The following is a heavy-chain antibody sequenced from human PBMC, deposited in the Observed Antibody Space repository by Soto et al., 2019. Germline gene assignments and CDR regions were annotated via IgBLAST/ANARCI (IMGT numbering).Heavy chain of an antibody. D-gene: IGHD3-10*02. CDR1: GFTVSSNY. Sequence: EVQLVESGGGLVQPGGSLRLSCAASGFTVSSNYMSWVRQAPGKGLEWVSIIYSGGSTYYADSVKGRCTTYRDNSKNTMYLKVDGLGVDDTAVYDCASVPRYDYFRLVVWGQGTTVTVSS. J-gene: IGHJ6*02. CDR2: IYSGGST. V-gene: IGHV3-66*01. CDR3: ASVPRYDYFRLVV.